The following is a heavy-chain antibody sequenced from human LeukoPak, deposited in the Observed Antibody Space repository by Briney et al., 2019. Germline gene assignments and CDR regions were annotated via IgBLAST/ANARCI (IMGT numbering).Heavy chain of an antibody. D-gene: IGHD6-13*01. Sequence: PGRSLRLSCAASGFTLSSYGMHWVRQAPGKGLEWVSSISSTSSYIYYADSVKGRFTISRDNAKNSLYLQMNSLRAEDTAVYYCATGIAAAGTNFDYWGQGALVTVSS. CDR2: ISSTSSYI. CDR1: GFTLSSYG. J-gene: IGHJ4*02. CDR3: ATGIAAAGTNFDY. V-gene: IGHV3-21*01.